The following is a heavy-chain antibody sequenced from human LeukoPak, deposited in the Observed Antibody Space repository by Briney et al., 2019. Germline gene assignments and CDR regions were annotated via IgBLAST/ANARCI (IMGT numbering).Heavy chain of an antibody. D-gene: IGHD3-10*01. J-gene: IGHJ4*02. V-gene: IGHV3-7*01. CDR1: GFTFSTYW. CDR3: ARASLPYYYGSGSYYFGY. Sequence: GGSLRLSCAASGFTFSTYWMSWVRQAPGKGLEWVANIKEDGTEKNYVHSVKGRFTISRDNAKNSMYLQMKSLRAEDTAVYYCARASLPYYYGSGSYYFGYWGQGTLVTVSS. CDR2: IKEDGTEK.